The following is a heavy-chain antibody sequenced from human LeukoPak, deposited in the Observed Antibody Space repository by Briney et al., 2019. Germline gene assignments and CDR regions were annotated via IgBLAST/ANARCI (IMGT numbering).Heavy chain of an antibody. CDR2: ISGSGGST. CDR1: GFTFSSYE. V-gene: IGHV3-23*01. Sequence: PGGSLRLSCAASGFTFSSYEMNWVRQAPGKGLKWVSAISGSGGSTYYADSVKGRFTISRDNSKNTLYLQMNSLRAEDTAVYYCAKVGYSYGYYYYYMDVWGKGTTVTVSS. D-gene: IGHD5-18*01. J-gene: IGHJ6*03. CDR3: AKVGYSYGYYYYYMDV.